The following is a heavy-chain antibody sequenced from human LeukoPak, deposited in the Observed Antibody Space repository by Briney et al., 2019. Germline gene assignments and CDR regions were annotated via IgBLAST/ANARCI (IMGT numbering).Heavy chain of an antibody. CDR3: ASDRGQWLLNWFDP. D-gene: IGHD6-19*01. Sequence: PSETLSLTCTVSGGSISSYYWSWIRQPPGKGLEWIGYIYYSGSTNYNPSLKSRVTISVDTSKNQFSLKLSSVTAADTALYYCASDRGQWLLNWFDPWGQGTLVTVSS. J-gene: IGHJ5*02. V-gene: IGHV4-59*01. CDR2: IYYSGST. CDR1: GGSISSYY.